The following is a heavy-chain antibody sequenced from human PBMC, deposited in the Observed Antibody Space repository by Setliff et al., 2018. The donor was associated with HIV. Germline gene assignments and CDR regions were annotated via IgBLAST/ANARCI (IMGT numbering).Heavy chain of an antibody. Sequence: SVKVSCKASGGSFKTYAINWVRQAPGQGLEWMGGIIPIFGTATYAQKFQGRATITADESTNTAYMELRSLRSDDTAVYYCARAREMATINYYYNYLDVWGKGTTVTVSS. J-gene: IGHJ6*03. CDR3: ARAREMATINYYYNYLDV. CDR2: IIPIFGTA. D-gene: IGHD5-12*01. V-gene: IGHV1-69*13. CDR1: GGSFKTYA.